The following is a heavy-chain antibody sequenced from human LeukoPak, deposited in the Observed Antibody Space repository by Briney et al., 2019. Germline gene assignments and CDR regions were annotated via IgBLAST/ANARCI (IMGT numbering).Heavy chain of an antibody. CDR3: AKDKRSYYDSSGAFNI. CDR2: SSWNSGSI. Sequence: PGGSLRLSCAASGFTFDDYAMHWVRQAPGKGLEWVSGSSWNSGSIGYADSVKGRFTISRDNAKNSLYLQMNSLRAEDTALYYCAKDKRSYYDSSGAFNIWGQGTMVTVSS. V-gene: IGHV3-9*01. CDR1: GFTFDDYA. J-gene: IGHJ3*02. D-gene: IGHD3-22*01.